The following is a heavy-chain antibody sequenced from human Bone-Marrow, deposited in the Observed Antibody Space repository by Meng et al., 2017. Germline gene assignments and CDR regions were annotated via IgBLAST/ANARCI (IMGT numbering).Heavy chain of an antibody. J-gene: IGHJ4*02. V-gene: IGHV1-8*03. Sequence: QVQLVQSGGEVKKPGASVKVSCKASGYTFTSYDINWVRQATGQGLEWMGWMNPNSGNTGYAQKFQGRVTITRNTSISTAYMELSSLRSEDTAVYYCARQIAAAGKLLIDYWGQGTLVTVSS. CDR1: GYTFTSYD. CDR2: MNPNSGNT. D-gene: IGHD6-13*01. CDR3: ARQIAAAGKLLIDY.